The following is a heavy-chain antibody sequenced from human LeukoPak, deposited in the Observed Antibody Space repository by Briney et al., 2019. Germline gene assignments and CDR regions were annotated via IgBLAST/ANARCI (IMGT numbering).Heavy chain of an antibody. V-gene: IGHV1-2*02. CDR1: GYTFTGYY. D-gene: IGHD3-3*01. CDR3: ARGSDDFWSGYSPSY. J-gene: IGHJ4*02. CDR2: INPNSGGT. Sequence: ASVKVSCKASGYTFTGYYMHWVRQAPGQGLEWMGWINPNSGGTNYAQRFQGRVTMTRDTSISTAYMELSRLRSDDTAVYYCARGSDDFWSGYSPSYWGQGTLVTVSS.